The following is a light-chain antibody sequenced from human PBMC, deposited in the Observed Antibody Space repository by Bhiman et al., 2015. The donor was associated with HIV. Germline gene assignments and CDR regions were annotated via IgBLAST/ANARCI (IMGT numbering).Light chain of an antibody. CDR2: GNN. V-gene: IGLV1-40*01. J-gene: IGLJ3*02. CDR3: AAWDDSPSGLTWV. CDR1: TTNIGAGYH. Sequence: QSVLTQPPSVSGAPGQTVTISCTGSTTNIGAGYHVHWYQHLAGTVPKLLIYGNNNRPSGVPDRFSGSTSGTSASLDISGLQPGDEGLYICAAWDDSPSGLTWVFGGGTYVTVL.